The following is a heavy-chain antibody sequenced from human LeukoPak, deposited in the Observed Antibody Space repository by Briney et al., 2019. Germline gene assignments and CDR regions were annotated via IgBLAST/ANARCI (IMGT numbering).Heavy chain of an antibody. CDR3: ATQGGSGSYHYYYYGMDV. J-gene: IGHJ6*02. CDR1: GGSISSSSYY. CDR2: IYYSGST. V-gene: IGHV4-39*01. D-gene: IGHD3-10*01. Sequence: SETLSLTCTVSGGSISSSSYYWGWIRQPPGKGLEWIGSIYYSGSTYYNPSLKSRVTISVDTSKNQFSLKLSSVTAAGTAVYYCATQGGSGSYHYYYYGMDVWGQGTTVTVSS.